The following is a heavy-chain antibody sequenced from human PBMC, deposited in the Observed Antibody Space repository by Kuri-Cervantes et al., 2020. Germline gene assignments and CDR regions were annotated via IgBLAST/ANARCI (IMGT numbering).Heavy chain of an antibody. Sequence: ASVKVSCKASGYTFTSYGISWVRQAPGQGLEWMGWISAYNGNTNYAQKLQGRVTMTTDTSTSTAYMELRSLRSEDTAVYYCARDFGALSYRTPYYYYGMDVWGQGTTVTVSS. CDR1: GYTFTSYG. V-gene: IGHV1-18*01. D-gene: IGHD3-16*01. CDR3: ARDFGALSYRTPYYYYGMDV. CDR2: ISAYNGNT. J-gene: IGHJ6*02.